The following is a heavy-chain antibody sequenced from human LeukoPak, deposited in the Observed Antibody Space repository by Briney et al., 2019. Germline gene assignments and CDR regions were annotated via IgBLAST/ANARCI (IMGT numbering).Heavy chain of an antibody. CDR2: IWYDGSNK. D-gene: IGHD5-18*01. Sequence: GRSLRLSCAASGFTFSSYGMHWVRQAPGKGLEWLAVIWYDGSNKYYADSVKGRFTISRDISKNTLYLQMNSLRAEDTAVYYCARDQNRGYSYGYGGYWGQGTLVTVSS. CDR1: GFTFSSYG. CDR3: ARDQNRGYSYGYGGY. V-gene: IGHV3-33*01. J-gene: IGHJ4*02.